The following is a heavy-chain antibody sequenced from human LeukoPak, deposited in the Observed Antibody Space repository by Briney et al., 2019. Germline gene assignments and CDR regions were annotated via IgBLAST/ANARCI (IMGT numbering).Heavy chain of an antibody. CDR1: GGSISSYY. CDR2: MYYSGNT. CDR3: ARGITVAATRY. Sequence: SETLSLTCTVSGGSISSYYRGWIRQSPGKGLEWIGIMYYSGNTYYNPSLKSRVTISVDTSKNQFSLKLSSVTAADTAVYYCARGITVAATRYWGQGTLVTVSS. J-gene: IGHJ4*02. D-gene: IGHD6-19*01. V-gene: IGHV4-39*01.